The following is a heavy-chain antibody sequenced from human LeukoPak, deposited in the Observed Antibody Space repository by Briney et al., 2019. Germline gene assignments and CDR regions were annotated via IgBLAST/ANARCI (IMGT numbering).Heavy chain of an antibody. J-gene: IGHJ3*02. CDR2: IYPGDSDT. D-gene: IGHD1-26*01. V-gene: IGHV5-51*01. Sequence: ESLQIXXXXXGYSFTSYWIGWVRPLPGKGLEWMGIIYPGDSDTRYSPSFQGQVTISADKSISTAYLQWSSLKASDTAMYYCARLSGSYYRDAFDIWGQGTMVTVSS. CDR3: ARLSGSYYRDAFDI. CDR1: GYSFTSYW.